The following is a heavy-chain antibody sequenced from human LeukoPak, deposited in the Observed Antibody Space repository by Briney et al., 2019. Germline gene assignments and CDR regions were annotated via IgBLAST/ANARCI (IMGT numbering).Heavy chain of an antibody. Sequence: GGSLRLSCAASGFTFSSYGMHWVRQAPGKGLEWVAFIRYDGSNKYYADSVKGRFTISRDNSKNTLYLQMNSLRAEDTAVYYCAKRRGKAAAGSVGAFDIWGQGTMVIVSS. D-gene: IGHD6-13*01. V-gene: IGHV3-30*02. CDR3: AKRRGKAAAGSVGAFDI. CDR2: IRYDGSNK. CDR1: GFTFSSYG. J-gene: IGHJ3*02.